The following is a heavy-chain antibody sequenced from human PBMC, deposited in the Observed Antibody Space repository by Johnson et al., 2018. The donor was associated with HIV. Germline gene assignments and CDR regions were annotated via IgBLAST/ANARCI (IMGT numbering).Heavy chain of an antibody. Sequence: QVQLVESGGGVVQPGRSLRLSCAASGFTFSSYGMHWVRQAPGKGLEWVAVISYDGSKKYYADSVKGRFTISRDNSKNTMYLQMNSLRAEDTAVYYCAKGMVVAATKAFDIWGQGTMVTVAS. V-gene: IGHV3-30*18. CDR3: AKGMVVAATKAFDI. CDR1: GFTFSSYG. CDR2: ISYDGSKK. J-gene: IGHJ3*02. D-gene: IGHD2-15*01.